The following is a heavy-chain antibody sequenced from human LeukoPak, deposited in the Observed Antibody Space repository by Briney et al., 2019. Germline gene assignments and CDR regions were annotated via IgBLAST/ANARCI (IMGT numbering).Heavy chain of an antibody. V-gene: IGHV3-21*01. J-gene: IGHJ3*02. Sequence: GGSLRLSCAASGFTFSSYSMNWVRQAPGKGLEWVSSISSSSSYIYYADSVKGRFTISRDNAKNSLYLQMNSLRAEDTAVYCCARQVDTAMDDAFDIWGQGTMVTVSS. CDR1: GFTFSSYS. D-gene: IGHD5-18*01. CDR3: ARQVDTAMDDAFDI. CDR2: ISSSSSYI.